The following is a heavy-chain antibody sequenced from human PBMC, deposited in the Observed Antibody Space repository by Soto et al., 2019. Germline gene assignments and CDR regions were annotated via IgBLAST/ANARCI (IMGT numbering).Heavy chain of an antibody. CDR3: AKDPNGNYVGAFDM. CDR1: GFTFSPYA. CDR2: ISSSGDST. Sequence: PGGSLRLSCVASGFTFSPYAMSWARQAPGKGLEWVSGISSSGDSTYYADSVKGRFTISRDNSKNMLYLQMSSLRADDTALYYCAKDPNGNYVGAFDMRGHGTMVTVS. J-gene: IGHJ3*02. D-gene: IGHD1-7*01. V-gene: IGHV3-23*01.